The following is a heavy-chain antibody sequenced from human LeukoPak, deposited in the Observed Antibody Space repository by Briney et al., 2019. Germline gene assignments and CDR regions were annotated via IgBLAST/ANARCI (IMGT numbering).Heavy chain of an antibody. J-gene: IGHJ4*02. Sequence: GGSLGLSCAASGFTFSSYSMNWVRQAPGKGLEWVSYISSSSSTIYYADSVKGRFTISRDNAKNSLYLQMNSLRAEDTAVYYCARDEYGDYVGYFDYWGQGTLVTVSS. CDR1: GFTFSSYS. V-gene: IGHV3-48*01. CDR3: ARDEYGDYVGYFDY. D-gene: IGHD4-17*01. CDR2: ISSSSSTI.